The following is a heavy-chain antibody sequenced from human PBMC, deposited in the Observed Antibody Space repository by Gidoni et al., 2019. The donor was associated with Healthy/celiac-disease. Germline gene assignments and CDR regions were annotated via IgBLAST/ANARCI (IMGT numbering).Heavy chain of an antibody. Sequence: GRTYYRSKWYNDYAVSVKSRITINPDTSKNQFSLQLNSVTPEDTAVYYCASGYSGYDYTFDPWGQGTLVTVSS. J-gene: IGHJ5*02. V-gene: IGHV6-1*01. CDR3: ASGYSGYDYTFDP. D-gene: IGHD5-12*01. CDR2: TYYRSKWYN.